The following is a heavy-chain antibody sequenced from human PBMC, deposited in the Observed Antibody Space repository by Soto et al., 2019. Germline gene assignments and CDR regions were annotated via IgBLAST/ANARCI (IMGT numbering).Heavy chain of an antibody. V-gene: IGHV4-31*03. Sequence: PSETLSLTCTVSGGSISSGGYCWSWIRQHPGKGLEWIGYIYYSGSTYYNPSLKSRVTISVDTSKNQFSLKLSSVTAADTAVYYCARDRGPFDPWGQGTLVTVSS. CDR1: GGSISSGGYC. J-gene: IGHJ5*02. CDR2: IYYSGST. CDR3: ARDRGPFDP.